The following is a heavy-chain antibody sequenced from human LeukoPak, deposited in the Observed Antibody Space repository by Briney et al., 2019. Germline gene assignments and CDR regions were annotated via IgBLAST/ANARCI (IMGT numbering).Heavy chain of an antibody. J-gene: IGHJ4*02. V-gene: IGHV4-39*01. CDR2: IYYSGST. CDR1: GGSISSSSYY. CDR3: ARGGGPYYYDSSGYHPYDY. Sequence: SETLSLTCTVSGGSISSSSYYWGWIRQPPGKGLEWIGSIYYSGSTYYNPSLKSRVTISVDTSKNQFSLKLSSVTAADTAVYYCARGGGPYYYDSSGYHPYDYWGQGTLVTVSS. D-gene: IGHD3-22*01.